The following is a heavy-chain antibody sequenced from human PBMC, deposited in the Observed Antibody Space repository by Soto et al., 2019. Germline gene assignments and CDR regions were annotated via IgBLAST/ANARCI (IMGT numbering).Heavy chain of an antibody. Sequence: EVQLVESGGGLVQPGGSLRLSCEASGFTFSSYWMHWVRQAPGQGLVWVSRINSDVSSTSYADSVKGRFTISSDNAKNTRYLQMKSLRAEDTAVYYCARDTRWELDGMEVWGQGTTVTVSS. V-gene: IGHV3-74*01. J-gene: IGHJ6*02. CDR2: INSDVSST. CDR1: GFTFSSYW. D-gene: IGHD1-26*01. CDR3: ARDTRWELDGMEV.